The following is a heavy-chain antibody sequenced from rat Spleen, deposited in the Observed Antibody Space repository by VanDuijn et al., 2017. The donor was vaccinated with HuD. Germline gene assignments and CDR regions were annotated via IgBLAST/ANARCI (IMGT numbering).Heavy chain of an antibody. CDR2: VNSAGST. CDR1: GHSISSSYR. V-gene: IGHV3-3*01. D-gene: IGHD1-6*01. Sequence: EVQLQESGPGLVKPSQSLSLTCSVTGHSISSSYRWNWIRKFPGDKLEWMGYVNSAGSTNYNPSLKSRISITRDTSKNQFFLQLNSVTTEDTATYYCARFEYTTALFAYWGQGTLVTVSS. CDR3: ARFEYTTALFAY. J-gene: IGHJ3*01.